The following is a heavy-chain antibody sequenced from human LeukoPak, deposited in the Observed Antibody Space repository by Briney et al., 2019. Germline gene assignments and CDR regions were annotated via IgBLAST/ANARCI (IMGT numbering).Heavy chain of an antibody. J-gene: IGHJ4*02. CDR1: GFTFSSYG. CDR2: IRYDGSNK. CDR3: AKDHSISQSSRKLPSPFDY. V-gene: IGHV3-30*02. D-gene: IGHD2-2*01. Sequence: GGSLRLSCAASGFTFSSYGMHWVRPAPGKGLEWVAFIRYDGSNKYYADSVKGRFTISRGNSKNTLYLQMNSLRAEDTAVYYCAKDHSISQSSRKLPSPFDYWGQGTLVTVSS.